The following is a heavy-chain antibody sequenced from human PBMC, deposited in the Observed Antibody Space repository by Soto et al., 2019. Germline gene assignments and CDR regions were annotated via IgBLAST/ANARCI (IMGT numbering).Heavy chain of an antibody. CDR2: ISGSGGST. CDR3: AKDKGSVRTYYDYTWGSYRSSHFDY. J-gene: IGHJ4*02. CDR1: GFTFSSYA. D-gene: IGHD3-16*02. V-gene: IGHV3-23*01. Sequence: VQLLESGGGLVQPGGSLRLSCAASGFTFSSYAMSWVRQAPGKGLEWVSAISGSGGSTYYADSVKGRFTISRDNSKNTLYLPMNSVRSEDTAVYYCAKDKGSVRTYYDYTWGSYRSSHFDYWGQGTLVTVSS.